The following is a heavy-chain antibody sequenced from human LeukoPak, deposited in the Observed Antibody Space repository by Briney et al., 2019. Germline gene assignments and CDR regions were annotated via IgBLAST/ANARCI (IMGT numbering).Heavy chain of an antibody. CDR2: INPNSGGT. V-gene: IGHV1-2*02. CDR3: ARPIAARPGDFDY. D-gene: IGHD6-6*01. J-gene: IGHJ4*02. CDR1: GYTFTRYY. Sequence: GASVKVSCKASGYTFTRYYMHWVRQAPGQGLEWMGWINPNSGGTNYAQKFQGRVTMTRDTSISTAYMELSRLRSDDTAVYYCARPIAARPGDFDYWGQGTLVTVSS.